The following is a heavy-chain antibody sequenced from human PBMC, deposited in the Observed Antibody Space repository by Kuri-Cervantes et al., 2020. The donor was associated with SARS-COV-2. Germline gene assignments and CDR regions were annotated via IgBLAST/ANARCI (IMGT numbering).Heavy chain of an antibody. Sequence: GESLKISCAASGFTFSTYGMHWVRQSPGKGLEWVAFTSYDGSNAYYADSVRGRFTVSRDSSKNTLSLQMNGLRAEDTAVYYCAKDIGTRSTNFVTYDYWGQGDLVTVSS. CDR1: GFTFSTYG. V-gene: IGHV3-30*18. CDR3: AKDIGTRSTNFVTYDY. CDR2: TSYDGSNA. J-gene: IGHJ4*02. D-gene: IGHD2/OR15-2a*01.